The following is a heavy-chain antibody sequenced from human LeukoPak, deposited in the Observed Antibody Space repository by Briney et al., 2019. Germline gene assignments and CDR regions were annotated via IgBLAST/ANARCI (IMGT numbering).Heavy chain of an antibody. CDR1: GFSFNTYS. CDR2: ISRDGRST. D-gene: IGHD5-18*01. V-gene: IGHV3-74*01. CDR3: TSDTVDTSLGIDY. J-gene: IGHJ4*02. Sequence: GGSLRLSCAASGFSFNTYSMNWVRQAPGKGLEWVSRISRDGRSTAYADSVKGRFTISRDNAKNTLYLQMNSLRAEDTAVYYCTSDTVDTSLGIDYWGLGTLVTVSS.